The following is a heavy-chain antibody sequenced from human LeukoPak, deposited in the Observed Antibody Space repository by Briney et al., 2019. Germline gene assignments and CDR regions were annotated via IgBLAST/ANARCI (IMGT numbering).Heavy chain of an antibody. J-gene: IGHJ5*02. D-gene: IGHD2-2*02. V-gene: IGHV3-21*06. Sequence: PGGSLRLSCGASGFTFSNYSMNWVRQVPGKGLEWVAIISATSSYTFYADSVKGRFTISRDNAKNSLYLQMNNLRAEDTAVYYCARDDSSDIVVVPAAISGGFDPWGQGTLVTVSS. CDR2: ISATSSYT. CDR1: GFTFSNYS. CDR3: ARDDSSDIVVVPAAISGGFDP.